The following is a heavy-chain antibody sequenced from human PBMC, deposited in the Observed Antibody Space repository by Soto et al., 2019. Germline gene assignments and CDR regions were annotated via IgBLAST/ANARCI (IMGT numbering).Heavy chain of an antibody. J-gene: IGHJ3*01. Sequence: GGLQRRSIGDAWGNLRGYWGCRFLQAPGKGLEWVANMKQDGSEKYYVDSVKGRFTISRDNAKNSLYLQMNSLRVEDTAVYYCAGGPRWPNAFDSWGQGTMVTVSS. CDR3: AGGPRWPNAFDS. CDR2: MKQDGSEK. D-gene: IGHD6-13*01. V-gene: IGHV3-7*01. CDR1: WGNLRGYW.